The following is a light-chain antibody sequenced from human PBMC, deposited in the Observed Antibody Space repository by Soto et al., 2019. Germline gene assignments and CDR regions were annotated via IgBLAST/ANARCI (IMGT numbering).Light chain of an antibody. J-gene: IGKJ1*01. CDR1: QSVNTN. V-gene: IGKV3-15*01. CDR3: RQYNNWPRT. CDR2: GAS. Sequence: EIGMTQSPATLSVSPGDRATLSCRASQSVNTNLAWYQQKPGQAPRLLIYGASTRATGIPASFSGSGSGTEFTLTISSLQSEDFAVYYCRQYNNWPRTFGQGTKVDI.